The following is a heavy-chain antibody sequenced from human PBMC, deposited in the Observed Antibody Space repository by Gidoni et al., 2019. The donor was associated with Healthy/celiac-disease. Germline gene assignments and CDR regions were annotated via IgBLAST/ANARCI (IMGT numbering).Heavy chain of an antibody. J-gene: IGHJ4*02. V-gene: IGHV4-61*02. D-gene: IGHD6-6*01. CDR3: ARARPLYYFDY. CDR2: IYTSGST. CDR1: GGSISSGSYY. Sequence: QVQLQESCPGLVTPSQTLSLTCTVSGGSISSGSYYWSWIRQPAGKGLEWIGRIYTSGSTNYNPSLKSRVTISVDTSKNQFSLKLSSVTAADTAVYYCARARPLYYFDYWGQGTLVTVSS.